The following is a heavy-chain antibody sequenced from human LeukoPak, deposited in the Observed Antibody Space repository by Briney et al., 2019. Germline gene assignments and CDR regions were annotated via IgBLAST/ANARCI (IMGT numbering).Heavy chain of an antibody. CDR2: INPSGGTT. V-gene: IGHV1-46*01. Sequence: ASVKVSCKASGYSFTSYYRHWVRQAPGQGLEWMGIINPSGGTTSYAQKFQGRVTVTRDTSTGTVYMELSSLRSEDTAVYYCASTITGTTYDAFDIWGQGTMVTVSS. J-gene: IGHJ3*02. D-gene: IGHD1-7*01. CDR1: GYSFTSYY. CDR3: ASTITGTTYDAFDI.